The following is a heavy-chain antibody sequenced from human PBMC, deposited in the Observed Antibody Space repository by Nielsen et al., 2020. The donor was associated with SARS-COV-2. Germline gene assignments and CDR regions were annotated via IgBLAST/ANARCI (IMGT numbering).Heavy chain of an antibody. CDR3: ARDSVAATGQIYFYGFDV. CDR1: GFTFSSYW. CDR2: IKEDGSEK. J-gene: IGHJ6*02. Sequence: GGSLRLSCAASGFTFSSYWMSWVRQAPGKGLEWVANIKEDGSEKYYVDSVKGRFSISRDNAKNSLYLQMNSLRVGDTAVYYCARDSVAATGQIYFYGFDVWGQGTTVTVSS. D-gene: IGHD2-15*01. V-gene: IGHV3-7*03.